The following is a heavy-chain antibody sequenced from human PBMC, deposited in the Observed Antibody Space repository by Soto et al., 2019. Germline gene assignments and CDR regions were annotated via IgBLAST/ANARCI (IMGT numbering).Heavy chain of an antibody. J-gene: IGHJ4*02. Sequence: EVQLVESGGGLVQPGGSLRLSCAASGFTFSSYSMNWVRQAPGKGLEWVSYISSSSSTIYYADSVKGRFTISRDNAKNSLNLQMNSLSAEDTAVYYCASAGAVNYDILTGWTDYWGQGTLVTVSS. V-gene: IGHV3-48*01. CDR2: ISSSSSTI. CDR1: GFTFSSYS. D-gene: IGHD3-9*01. CDR3: ASAGAVNYDILTGWTDY.